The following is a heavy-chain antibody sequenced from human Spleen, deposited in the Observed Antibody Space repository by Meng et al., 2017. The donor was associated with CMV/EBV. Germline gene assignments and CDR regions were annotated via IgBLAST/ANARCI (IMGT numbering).Heavy chain of an antibody. V-gene: IGHV4-39*07. J-gene: IGHJ6*02. CDR3: ARLSTIFGGVFGYGMDV. CDR1: GGSISSSSYY. D-gene: IGHD3-3*01. CDR2: IYYSGST. Sequence: GSLRLSCTVSGGSISSSSYYWGWIRQPPGKGLEWIGSIYYSGSTYYNPSLKSRVTISVDTSKNQFSLKLSSVTAADTAVYYCARLSTIFGGVFGYGMDVWGQGTTVTVSS.